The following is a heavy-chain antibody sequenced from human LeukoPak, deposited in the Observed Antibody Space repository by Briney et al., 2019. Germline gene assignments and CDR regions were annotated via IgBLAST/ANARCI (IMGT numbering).Heavy chain of an antibody. CDR3: ARDHHRRLYDSQARDTFDI. J-gene: IGHJ3*02. CDR2: ISSSSSTM. CDR1: GFTFSSYS. Sequence: PGGSLRLSCAASGFTFSSYSMNWVRQAPGKGLEWVSYISSSSSTMYYADSVKGRFSISRDNAKKSLYLQMSSLRAEDTAVYYCARDHHRRLYDSQARDTFDIWGQGTMVTVSS. D-gene: IGHD3-22*01. V-gene: IGHV3-48*01.